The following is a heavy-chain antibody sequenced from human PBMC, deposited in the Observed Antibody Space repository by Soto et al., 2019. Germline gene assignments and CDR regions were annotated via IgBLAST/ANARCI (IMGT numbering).Heavy chain of an antibody. CDR3: ARGDYHDSSGPFSDAFDT. CDR1: GFTFSSYW. D-gene: IGHD3-22*01. Sequence: GGSLRLSCAASGFTFSSYWMHWVRQAPGKGLVWVSRINSDGSRTSYADSVKGRFAISRDNSKNSLFLQMNSLRADDTAVYYCARGDYHDSSGPFSDAFDTWGQGTMVTVSS. V-gene: IGHV3-74*01. CDR2: INSDGSRT. J-gene: IGHJ3*02.